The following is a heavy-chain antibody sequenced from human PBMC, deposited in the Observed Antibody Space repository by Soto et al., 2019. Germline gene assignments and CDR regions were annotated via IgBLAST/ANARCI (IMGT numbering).Heavy chain of an antibody. CDR3: ACIFSGGYGYGFYYYGMDV. J-gene: IGHJ6*02. Sequence: SETLSLTCTVSGGSISSSSYYWGWIRQPPGKGLEWIGSIFYSGTTYYNPSLKSRVTISLDTSKNQFSLKLSSVTAADTSVYYCACIFSGGYGYGFYYYGMDVWGQGTTVT. CDR1: GGSISSSSYY. CDR2: IFYSGTT. D-gene: IGHD5-18*01. V-gene: IGHV4-39*01.